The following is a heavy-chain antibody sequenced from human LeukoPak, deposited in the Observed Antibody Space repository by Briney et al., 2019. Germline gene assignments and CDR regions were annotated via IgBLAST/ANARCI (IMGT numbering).Heavy chain of an antibody. CDR2: IRGSGGST. D-gene: IGHD2-2*01. Sequence: PGGSLRLSCAASGFTFSSYAMSWVRQAPGKGLEWVSAIRGSGGSTYYADSVKGRFTISRDNSKNTLYLQMNSLRAEDTAVYYCAKVATNLGYCSSTSCYAWFDYWGQGTLVTVSS. CDR1: GFTFSSYA. CDR3: AKVATNLGYCSSTSCYAWFDY. J-gene: IGHJ4*02. V-gene: IGHV3-23*01.